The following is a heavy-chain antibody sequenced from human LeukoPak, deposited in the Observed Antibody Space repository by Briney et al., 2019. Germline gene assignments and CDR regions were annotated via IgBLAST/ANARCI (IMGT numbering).Heavy chain of an antibody. J-gene: IGHJ4*02. D-gene: IGHD3-10*01. CDR3: ARSKRMVRGVIMKGFDY. CDR2: INHSGST. Sequence: SETLSLTCAVYGGSFSGYYWSWIRQPPGKGLEWIGEINHSGSTNYNPSLKSRVTISVDTSKNQSSLKLSSVTAADTAVYYCARSKRMVRGVIMKGFDYWGQGTLVTVSS. V-gene: IGHV4-34*01. CDR1: GGSFSGYY.